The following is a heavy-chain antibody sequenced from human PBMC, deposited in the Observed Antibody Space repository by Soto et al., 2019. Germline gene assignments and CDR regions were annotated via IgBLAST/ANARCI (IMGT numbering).Heavy chain of an antibody. CDR2: ISYDGSNK. V-gene: IGHV3-30-3*01. Sequence: QVQLVESGGGVVQPGRSLRLSCAASGFTFSSYAMHWVRQAPGKGLEWVAGISYDGSNKYYADSVKGRFTISRDNSKNKLYLQMNSLRAEDTAVYYCAEMQGMDVWGQGTTVTVSS. CDR1: GFTFSSYA. CDR3: AEMQGMDV. J-gene: IGHJ6*02.